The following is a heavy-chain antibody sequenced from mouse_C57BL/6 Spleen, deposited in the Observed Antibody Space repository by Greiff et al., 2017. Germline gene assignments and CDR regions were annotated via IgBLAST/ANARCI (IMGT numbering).Heavy chain of an antibody. CDR2: IYPGDGDT. J-gene: IGHJ2*01. D-gene: IGHD1-1*01. Sequence: VQLQQSGPELVKPGASVKISCKASGYAFSSSWMNWVKQRPGKGLEWIGRIYPGDGDTNYNGKFKGKATLTADKSSSTAYMQLSSLTSEDSAVYFCARSITTVVDYWGQGTTLTVSS. CDR3: ARSITTVVDY. CDR1: GYAFSSSW. V-gene: IGHV1-82*01.